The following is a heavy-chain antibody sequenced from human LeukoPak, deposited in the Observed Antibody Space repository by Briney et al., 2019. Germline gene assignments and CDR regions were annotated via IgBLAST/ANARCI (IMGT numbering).Heavy chain of an antibody. Sequence: SETLSLTCTVSGGSISSNSYYWGWIRQPPGKGLEWIGSVYYSGSTYYNPSLKSRVTISEDTSKNQLSLKLGSVTATDTAVYHCARVTGSSSFIYFWYFDLWGRGTLVTVSS. CDR1: GGSISSNSYY. J-gene: IGHJ2*01. CDR2: VYYSGST. V-gene: IGHV4-39*02. CDR3: ARVTGSSSFIYFWYFDL. D-gene: IGHD6-6*01.